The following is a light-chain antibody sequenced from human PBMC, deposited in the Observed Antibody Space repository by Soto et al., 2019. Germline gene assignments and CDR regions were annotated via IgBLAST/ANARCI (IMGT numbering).Light chain of an antibody. CDR2: EVS. Sequence: QSALTQPASVSGSPGQSITISCTGTSSDVGGYNYVSWYQQHPGKAPKLIIYEVSNRPSGVSNRFSGSKSGNTASLNISGLQAEDEADYDCNSYTSKSTGVFGTGTKLTVL. V-gene: IGLV2-14*01. CDR3: NSYTSKSTGV. CDR1: SSDVGGYNY. J-gene: IGLJ1*01.